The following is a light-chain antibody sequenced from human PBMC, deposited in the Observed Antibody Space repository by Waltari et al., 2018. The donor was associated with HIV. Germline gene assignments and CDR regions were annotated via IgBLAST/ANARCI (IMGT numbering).Light chain of an antibody. J-gene: IGKJ5*01. CDR3: QQRTPVA. CDR2: DSS. V-gene: IGKV3-11*01. CDR1: LSLVSY. Sequence: DILLRQSPATLSLSPAQRPTLSCRASLSLVSYLPWYQRKPAQALRLLIFDSSSKVPGTPARFSGSGSWTHFTLTLSSLEAEAFAFYYCQQRTPVAFGQGTRLEIK.